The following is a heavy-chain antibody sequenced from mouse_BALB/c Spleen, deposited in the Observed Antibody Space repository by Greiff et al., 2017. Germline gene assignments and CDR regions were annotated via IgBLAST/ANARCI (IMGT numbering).Heavy chain of an antibody. CDR1: GFTFSDYY. J-gene: IGHJ4*01. V-gene: IGHV5-4*02. D-gene: IGHD2-4*01. Sequence: DVKLVESGGGLVKPGGSLKLSCAASGFTFSDYYMYWVRQTPEKRLEWVATISDGGSYTYYPDSVKGRFTISRDNAKNNLYLQMSSLKSEDTAMYYCARGGSMITAYAMDYWGQGTSVTVSS. CDR3: ARGGSMITAYAMDY. CDR2: ISDGGSYT.